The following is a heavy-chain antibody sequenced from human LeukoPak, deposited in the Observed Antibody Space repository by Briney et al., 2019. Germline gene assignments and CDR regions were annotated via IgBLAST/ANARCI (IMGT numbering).Heavy chain of an antibody. CDR1: GFTLSSYS. D-gene: IGHD1-14*01. Sequence: PGGSLRLSCAASGFTLSSYSMNWVRQAPGKGLEWVSSISSSSSYIYYADSVKGRFTISRDNAKNSLYLQMNSLRAEDTAVYYCARGGRRNTIDLDPWGQGTLVTVSS. CDR3: ARGGRRNTIDLDP. V-gene: IGHV3-21*01. CDR2: ISSSSSYI. J-gene: IGHJ5*02.